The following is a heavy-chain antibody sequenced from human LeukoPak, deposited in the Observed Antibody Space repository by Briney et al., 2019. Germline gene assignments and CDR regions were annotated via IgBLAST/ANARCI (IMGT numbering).Heavy chain of an antibody. Sequence: GGSLRLSCAASGFTFSRYAMSWVRQAPGKGLEWVSAISGSGGSTYYADSVKGRFTISRDNSKNTLYLQMNSLRAEDTAVYYCAKSYGSGWYRLYXQHWGQGTXXTVSX. CDR3: AKSYGSGWYRLYXQH. D-gene: IGHD6-19*01. V-gene: IGHV3-23*01. CDR1: GFTFSRYA. CDR2: ISGSGGST. J-gene: IGHJ1*01.